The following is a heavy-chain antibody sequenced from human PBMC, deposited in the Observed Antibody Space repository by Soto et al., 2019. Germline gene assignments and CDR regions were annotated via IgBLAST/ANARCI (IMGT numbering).Heavy chain of an antibody. CDR3: ARWAGGVDTAMVTGGFDY. CDR2: INPSGGST. J-gene: IGHJ4*02. V-gene: IGHV1-46*01. Sequence: GASVKVSCKASGYTFTSYYMHWVRQAPGQGLEWMGIINPSGGSTSYAQKFQGRVTMTRDTSTSTVYMELSSLRSEDTAVYYCARWAGGVDTAMVTGGFDYWGQGTLVTVSS. D-gene: IGHD5-18*01. CDR1: GYTFTSYY.